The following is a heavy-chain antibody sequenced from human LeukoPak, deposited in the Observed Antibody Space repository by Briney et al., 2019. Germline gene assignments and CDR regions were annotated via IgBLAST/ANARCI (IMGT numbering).Heavy chain of an antibody. CDR3: ASLWFGESPPFDY. CDR1: GFTFSSYA. V-gene: IGHV3-23*01. J-gene: IGHJ4*02. CDR2: ISGSGGST. D-gene: IGHD3-10*01. Sequence: GGSLRLSCAASGFTFSSYAMSWVRQAPGKGLEWVSAISGSGGSTYYADSVKGRFTISRDNAKNSLYLQMNSLRAEDTAVYYCASLWFGESPPFDYWGQGTLVTVSS.